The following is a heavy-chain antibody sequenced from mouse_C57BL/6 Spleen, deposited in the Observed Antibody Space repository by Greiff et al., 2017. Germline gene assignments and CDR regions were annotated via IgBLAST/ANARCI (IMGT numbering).Heavy chain of an antibody. CDR1: GYTFTSYW. D-gene: IGHD1-1*01. V-gene: IGHV1-61*01. Sequence: VQLQQPGAELVRPGSSVKLSCKASGYTFTSYWMDWVKQRPGQGLEWIGNIYPSDSETHYNQKFKDKATLTVDKSSSTAYMQLSSLTSEDSAVYYCATYYYGSSRFAYWGQGTLVTVSA. J-gene: IGHJ3*01. CDR3: ATYYYGSSRFAY. CDR2: IYPSDSET.